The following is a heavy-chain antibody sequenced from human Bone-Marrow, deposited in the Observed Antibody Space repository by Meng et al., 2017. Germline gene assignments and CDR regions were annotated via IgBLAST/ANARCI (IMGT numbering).Heavy chain of an antibody. CDR2: IHTRAST. CDR1: GDSSSSGSYF. J-gene: IGHJ4*02. V-gene: IGHV4-61*02. Sequence: SETLSLTCTVSGDSSSSGSYFWSWIRQPAGKGLEWIGRIHTRASTEYNPSRRSRVTISADTSKNQFSLKVTSVTAADTAVYYCARGNNYVDFHYWGQGTLVTVSS. D-gene: IGHD4-11*01. CDR3: ARGNNYVDFHY.